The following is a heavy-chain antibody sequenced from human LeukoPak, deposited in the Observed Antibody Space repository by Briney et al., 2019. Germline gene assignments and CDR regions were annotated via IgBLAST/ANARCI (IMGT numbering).Heavy chain of an antibody. V-gene: IGHV5-10-1*01. CDR2: IDPSDSYT. D-gene: IGHD6-19*01. CDR3: ARQSSGWALGRWFDP. CDR1: GYSFTSYW. Sequence: GESLKISCKGSGYSFTSYWISWVRQVPGKGLEWMGRIDPSDSYTNYSPSFQGHVTISADKSISTAYLQWSSLKASDTAMYYCARQSSGWALGRWFDPWGQGTLVTVSS. J-gene: IGHJ5*02.